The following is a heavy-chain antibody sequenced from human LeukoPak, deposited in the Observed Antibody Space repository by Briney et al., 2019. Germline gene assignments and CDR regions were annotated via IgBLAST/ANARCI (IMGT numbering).Heavy chain of an antibody. Sequence: SETLSLTCAVYGGSFSGYYRSWIRQPPGKGLEWIGEINHSGSTNYNPSLKSRVTISVDTSKNQFSLKLSSVTAADTAVYYCARFEYCYDMGMTWVLAFDIWGQGTMVTVSS. J-gene: IGHJ3*02. V-gene: IGHV4-34*01. CDR2: INHSGST. D-gene: IGHD3-22*01. CDR1: GGSFSGYY. CDR3: ARFEYCYDMGMTWVLAFDI.